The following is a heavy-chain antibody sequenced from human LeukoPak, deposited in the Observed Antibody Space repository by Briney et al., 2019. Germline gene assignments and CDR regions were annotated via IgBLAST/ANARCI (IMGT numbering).Heavy chain of an antibody. J-gene: IGHJ4*02. Sequence: GGSLRLSCAASGFTFSSYAMHWVRQAPGKGLEWVAVISYDGSNKYYADSVKGRFTISRDNSKNTLYLQMNSLRAEDTAVYYCAKVDSSGYPTTYYFDYWGQGTLVTVSS. CDR2: ISYDGSNK. CDR3: AKVDSSGYPTTYYFDY. V-gene: IGHV3-30*04. CDR1: GFTFSSYA. D-gene: IGHD3-22*01.